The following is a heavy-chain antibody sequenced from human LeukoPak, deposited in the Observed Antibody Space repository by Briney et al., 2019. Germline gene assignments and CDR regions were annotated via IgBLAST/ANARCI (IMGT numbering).Heavy chain of an antibody. CDR1: GDSISNGGSISNGGHY. CDR3: ARDTRIEWLRFLDY. J-gene: IGHJ4*02. CDR2: IYHSGNT. V-gene: IGHV4-31*03. D-gene: IGHD5-12*01. Sequence: SETLSLTCTVSGDSISNGGSISNGGHYWSWIRQFPGKGLEWIGYIYHSGNTYYNPSLESRVTISVDTSENRFSLKLNSVTAADTAIYYCARDTRIEWLRFLDYWGQGILVTVSS.